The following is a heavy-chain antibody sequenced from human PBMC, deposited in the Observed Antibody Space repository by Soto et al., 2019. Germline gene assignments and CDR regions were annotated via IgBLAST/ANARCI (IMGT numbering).Heavy chain of an antibody. CDR3: AKSLTQAAFDS. Sequence: QVQLQESGPGLVKPSETLSLTCTVSGGSISRGGHYWNWIRQRPGKGLEWIGYIYATGNSYYKPSLRNRVSISLDTSKNQVSLQLTSVTAADTAVYYRAKSLTQAAFDSWGQGALVTVSS. CDR1: GGSISRGGHY. CDR2: IYATGNS. J-gene: IGHJ4*02. V-gene: IGHV4-31*03. D-gene: IGHD6-25*01.